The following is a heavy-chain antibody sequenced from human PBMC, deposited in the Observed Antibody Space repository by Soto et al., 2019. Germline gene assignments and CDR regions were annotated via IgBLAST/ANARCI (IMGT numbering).Heavy chain of an antibody. V-gene: IGHV3-9*01. J-gene: IGHJ6*02. CDR3: AKTAMVYRYYYYGMDV. Sequence: GGSLRLSCAASGFTFDDYAMHWVRQAPGKGLEWVSGSSWNSGSIGYADSVKGRFTISRDNAKNSLYLQMNSLRAEDTALYYCAKTAMVYRYYYYGMDVWGQGTTVTVSS. CDR2: SSWNSGSI. CDR1: GFTFDDYA. D-gene: IGHD5-18*01.